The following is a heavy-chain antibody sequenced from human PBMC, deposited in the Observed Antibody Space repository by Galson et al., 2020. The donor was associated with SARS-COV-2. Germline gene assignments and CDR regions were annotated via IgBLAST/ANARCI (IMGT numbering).Heavy chain of an antibody. CDR3: ASSKNGFDPGAFDI. D-gene: IGHD5-12*01. J-gene: IGHJ3*02. CDR1: GYTFNDYY. V-gene: IGHV1-2*02. Sequence: ASVKVSCKTSGYTFNDYYLHWVRQAPGQGLEWMGWINPNTGGTDHAQKFEGRVSMTRDTSIRTAYMEVNRLRSDDTAVYYCASSKNGFDPGAFDIWGQGTMVTVSS. CDR2: INPNTGGT.